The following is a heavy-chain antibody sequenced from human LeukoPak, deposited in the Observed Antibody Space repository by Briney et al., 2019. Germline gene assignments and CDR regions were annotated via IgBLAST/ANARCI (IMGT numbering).Heavy chain of an antibody. J-gene: IGHJ6*02. CDR2: ISGSGGSS. CDR3: AKDRIAAADTGYYYYGLDV. CDR1: GFTFSSYA. D-gene: IGHD6-13*01. Sequence: GGSLRLSCATSGFTFSSYAMSGVRQAPGKGLEWVSAISGSGGSSYYADSVKGRFTISRDNSKNTLWLQVNSLRAEDTAVYYCAKDRIAAADTGYYYYGLDVWGQGTTVTVSS. V-gene: IGHV3-23*01.